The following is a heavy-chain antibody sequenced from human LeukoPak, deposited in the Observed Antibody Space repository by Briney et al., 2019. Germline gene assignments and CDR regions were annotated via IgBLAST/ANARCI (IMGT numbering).Heavy chain of an antibody. CDR3: ARGFTYYDILTGYDYYFDY. CDR1: GGSISSYY. CDR2: IYYSGST. V-gene: IGHV4-59*01. Sequence: SETLSLTCTVSGGSISSYYWSWIRQPPGKGLEWIGYIYYSGSTNYNPSLKSRVTISVDTSKNQFSLKLSSVTAADTAVYYCARGFTYYDILTGYDYYFDYWGQGTLVTDSS. J-gene: IGHJ4*02. D-gene: IGHD3-9*01.